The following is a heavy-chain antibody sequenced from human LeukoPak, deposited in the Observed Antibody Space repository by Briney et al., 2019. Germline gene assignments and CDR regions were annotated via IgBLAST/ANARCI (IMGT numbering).Heavy chain of an antibody. J-gene: IGHJ4*02. CDR3: AKDQPTDGYNSI. Sequence: GGSLRLSCEASGFIFSNYAMSWLRQAPGKGLEWVTTIHDRNYYADSVKGRFTISRDNSRSTLYLQMDSLRAEDTAVYYCAKDQPTDGYNSIWGRGTLVTVSS. V-gene: IGHV3-23*01. CDR2: IHDRN. CDR1: GFIFSNYA. D-gene: IGHD5-24*01.